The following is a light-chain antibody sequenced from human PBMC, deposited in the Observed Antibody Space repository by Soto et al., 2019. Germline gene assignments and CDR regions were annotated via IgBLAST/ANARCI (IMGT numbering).Light chain of an antibody. CDR1: QSVSNY. V-gene: IGKV3-11*01. CDR3: QQRSNWPMYT. Sequence: EIVLTQSPVTLSLSPGERATLSCRASQSVSNYLAWYQQKPGQAPRLLIYDASNRATGIPARFSGSGSGTDFTLTISSLGPEDFAVYYCQQRSNWPMYTFGQGTKVDIK. J-gene: IGKJ2*01. CDR2: DAS.